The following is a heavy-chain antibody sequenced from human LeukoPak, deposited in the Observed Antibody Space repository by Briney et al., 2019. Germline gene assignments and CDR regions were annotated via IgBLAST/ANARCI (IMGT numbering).Heavy chain of an antibody. Sequence: SVKVSCKASGGTFSSYAISWVRQAPGQGLEWMGRIIPILGIANYAQKFQGRVTITADKSTSTAYMELSSLRSGDTAVYYCARATVPYYFDYWGQGTLVTVSS. D-gene: IGHD4-4*01. V-gene: IGHV1-69*04. CDR1: GGTFSSYA. CDR3: ARATVPYYFDY. CDR2: IIPILGIA. J-gene: IGHJ4*02.